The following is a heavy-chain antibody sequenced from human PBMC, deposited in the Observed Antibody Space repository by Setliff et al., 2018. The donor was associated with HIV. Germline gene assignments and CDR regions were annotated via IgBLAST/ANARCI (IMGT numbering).Heavy chain of an antibody. CDR2: IYFSGRT. CDR1: GGSISSSGYY. CDR3: ATSEWELIDFDY. J-gene: IGHJ4*02. D-gene: IGHD1-26*01. V-gene: IGHV4-39*01. Sequence: PSETLSLTCTVFGGSISSSGYYWGWIRQPPGKGLEWIGSIYFSGRTYYNPSLKSRVTMSVDTSKHQFSLNLNSVTAADTAVYFCATSEWELIDFDYWGQGTLVTVSS.